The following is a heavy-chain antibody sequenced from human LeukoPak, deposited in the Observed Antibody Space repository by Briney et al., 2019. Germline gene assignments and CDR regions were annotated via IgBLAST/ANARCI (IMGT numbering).Heavy chain of an antibody. CDR3: AGALPGYYDSSGYLDY. Sequence: GGSLRLSXAASGFTFSSYSMNWVRQSPGKGLEWVSSISSSSSYIYYADSVKGRFTISRDNAKNSLYLQMNSLRAEDTAVYYCAGALPGYYDSSGYLDYWGQGTLVTVSS. V-gene: IGHV3-21*01. CDR1: GFTFSSYS. CDR2: ISSSSSYI. J-gene: IGHJ4*02. D-gene: IGHD3-22*01.